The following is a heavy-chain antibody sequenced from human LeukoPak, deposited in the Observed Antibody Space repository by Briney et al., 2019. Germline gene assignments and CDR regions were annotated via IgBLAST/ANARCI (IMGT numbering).Heavy chain of an antibody. V-gene: IGHV4-34*01. J-gene: IGHJ2*01. D-gene: IGHD5-18*01. CDR2: INHSGST. CDR1: GGSFSGYY. CDR3: ARGGYSYGYVINWYFDL. Sequence: SETLSFTCAVYGGSFSGYYWSWIRQPPGKGLEWIGEINHSGSTNYNPSLKSRVTISVDTSKNQFSLKLSSVTAADTAVYYCARGGYSYGYVINWYFDLWGRGTLVTVSS.